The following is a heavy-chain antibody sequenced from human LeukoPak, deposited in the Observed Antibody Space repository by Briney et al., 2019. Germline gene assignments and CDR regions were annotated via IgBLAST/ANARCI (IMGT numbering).Heavy chain of an antibody. J-gene: IGHJ4*02. D-gene: IGHD1-26*01. V-gene: IGHV3-66*01. CDR1: GFSVSTNY. CDR3: ASGPYTVSSYAY. Sequence: GGSLRLSCAASGFSVSTNYMSWVRRAPGKGLEWVSLIYSGGSRHYADPVKDRFTMSRDPSKNILYLQMNSLRAEDTAVYFCASGPYTVSSYAYWGQGTPVTVSS. CDR2: IYSGGSR.